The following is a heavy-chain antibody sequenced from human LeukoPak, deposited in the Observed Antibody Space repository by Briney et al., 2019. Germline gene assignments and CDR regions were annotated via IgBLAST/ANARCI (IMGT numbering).Heavy chain of an antibody. CDR1: GXTFSSYG. J-gene: IGHJ3*02. Sequence: GGSLRLSCAASGXTFSSYGMHWVRQAPGKGLEWVAVIWNDGSNKYYADSVKGRFTISRDNSKNTLYLQMNSLRAEDTAVYYCARIHSLYYYDSSGYGAFDIWGQGTMVTVSS. CDR2: IWNDGSNK. D-gene: IGHD3-22*01. CDR3: ARIHSLYYYDSSGYGAFDI. V-gene: IGHV3-33*01.